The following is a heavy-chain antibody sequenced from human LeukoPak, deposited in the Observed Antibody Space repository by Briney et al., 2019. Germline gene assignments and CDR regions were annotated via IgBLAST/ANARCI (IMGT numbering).Heavy chain of an antibody. CDR2: IYTSWRT. J-gene: IGHJ4*02. CDR3: ARGRYIDSARGKTIDSGSYNVFDR. D-gene: IGHD3-10*01. V-gene: IGHV4-4*07. CDR1: GGSISSYY. Sequence: PSEILSLTCTVSGGSISSYYWSWFRQPAGKGLEWIGRIYTSWRTNYNPSLKSRVTMSVDTSKNQFSLKLRSVTAADTAVYYCARGRYIDSARGKTIDSGSYNVFDRWGQGTLVTVSS.